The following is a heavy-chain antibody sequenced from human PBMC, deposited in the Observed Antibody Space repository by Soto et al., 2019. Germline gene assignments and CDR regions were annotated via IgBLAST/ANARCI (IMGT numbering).Heavy chain of an antibody. Sequence: HPGGSLRLSCAASGFTFSSYAMSWVRQAPGKGLEWVSAISGSGGSTYYADSVKGRFTISRDNSKNTLYLQMNSLRAEDTDVYYCAKDHHHIVGATFDYWGQGTLVTVSS. V-gene: IGHV3-23*01. D-gene: IGHD1-26*01. CDR2: ISGSGGST. CDR3: AKDHHHIVGATFDY. CDR1: GFTFSSYA. J-gene: IGHJ4*02.